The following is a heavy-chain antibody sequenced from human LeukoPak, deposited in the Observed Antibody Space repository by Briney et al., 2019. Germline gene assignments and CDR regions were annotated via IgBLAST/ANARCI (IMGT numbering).Heavy chain of an antibody. CDR1: GYTFIAYY. CDR3: ARGPATAAFDI. V-gene: IGHV1-2*02. D-gene: IGHD2-15*01. Sequence: ASVRVSCKASGYTFIAYYMHWFRQAPGQGLEWMGWVNPDNGGTDSARKFRGRVTMTSGTSISTAYMELSGLTSDDTAVYYCARGPATAAFDIWGQGTMVTVSS. J-gene: IGHJ3*02. CDR2: VNPDNGGT.